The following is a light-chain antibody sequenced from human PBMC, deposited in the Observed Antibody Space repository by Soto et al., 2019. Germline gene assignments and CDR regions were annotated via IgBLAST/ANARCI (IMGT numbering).Light chain of an antibody. CDR2: GAS. CDR1: QSVSNNY. V-gene: IGKV3-20*01. Sequence: EIVLTQSPGTLSLSPGERATLSCRASQSVSNNYLAWYQQKPGQAPRLLIYGASSRASGIPDRFRGSGSGTDFTLTISRLEPEDFAVYYCKQYVSSPVTFGGGTEVEIK. J-gene: IGKJ4*02. CDR3: KQYVSSPVT.